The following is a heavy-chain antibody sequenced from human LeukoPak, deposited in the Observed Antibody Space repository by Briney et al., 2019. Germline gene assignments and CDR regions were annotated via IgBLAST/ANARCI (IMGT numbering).Heavy chain of an antibody. Sequence: ASVKVSCKASGGTFSSYAISWVRQAPGQGLEWMGRIIPILGIANYAQKFQGRVTITADKSTSTAYMELSSLRSEDTAVYYCARDAYYDILTGYENADGWFDPWGQGTLVTVSS. V-gene: IGHV1-69*04. CDR3: ARDAYYDILTGYENADGWFDP. CDR1: GGTFSSYA. CDR2: IIPILGIA. J-gene: IGHJ5*02. D-gene: IGHD3-9*01.